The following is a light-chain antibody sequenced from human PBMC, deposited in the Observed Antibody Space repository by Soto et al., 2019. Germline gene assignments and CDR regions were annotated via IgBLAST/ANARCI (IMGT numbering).Light chain of an antibody. CDR3: QSYDSRLSGYVV. CDR2: GNS. Sequence: QSALTQPPSVSGAPGQRVTISCTGSSSNIGAGYDVHWYQQLPGTAPKVLIYGNSNRPSGVPDRFSGSKSGTSASLAITGLQAEDEADYYCQSYDSRLSGYVVFGGGTKLTVL. CDR1: SSNIGAGYD. V-gene: IGLV1-40*01. J-gene: IGLJ2*01.